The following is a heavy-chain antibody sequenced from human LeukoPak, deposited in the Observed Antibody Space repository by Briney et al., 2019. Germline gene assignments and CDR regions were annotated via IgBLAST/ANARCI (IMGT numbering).Heavy chain of an antibody. CDR3: ASVIRGSGSYFFDY. CDR1: GGSISSYY. J-gene: IGHJ4*02. Sequence: SETLSLTCTVSGGSISSYYWSWIRQPPGKGLEWIGYIYYSGSTNYNPSLKSRVTISVDTSKNQFSLKLSSVTAADTAVYYCASVIRGSGSYFFDYWGQGTLVTVSS. CDR2: IYYSGST. V-gene: IGHV4-59*08. D-gene: IGHD3-10*01.